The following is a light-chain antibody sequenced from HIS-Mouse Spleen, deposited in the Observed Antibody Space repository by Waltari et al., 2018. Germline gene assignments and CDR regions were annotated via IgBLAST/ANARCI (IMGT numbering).Light chain of an antibody. Sequence: DIVMTQSPDSLAVSLGERATINCKSSQSVLYSSNNKKYLAWYQQKPGQPPKLLIYLSSTRESGVPDRFSGSGSGTDFTLTISSLQAEDVAVYYCQQYYSTPRLTFGGGTKVEIK. V-gene: IGKV4-1*01. CDR1: QSVLYSSNNKKY. J-gene: IGKJ4*01. CDR2: LSS. CDR3: QQYYSTPRLT.